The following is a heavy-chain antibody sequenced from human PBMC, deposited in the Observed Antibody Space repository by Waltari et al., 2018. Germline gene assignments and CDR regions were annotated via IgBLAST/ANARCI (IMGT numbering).Heavy chain of an antibody. CDR1: GASISDGYY. Sequence: QVQLQESGPGLVKPSETLSLTCAVSGASISDGYYWSWLRQPPGGGLDWIGNIQGVTATSHYNVSLRGRVTISKDTSRNEFFLKLNSMTAADTAVYFCARLDGSWTKGYYFDYWGQGVLVTVSS. J-gene: IGHJ4*02. CDR2: IQGVTATS. CDR3: ARLDGSWTKGYYFDY. V-gene: IGHV4-38-2*01. D-gene: IGHD6-13*01.